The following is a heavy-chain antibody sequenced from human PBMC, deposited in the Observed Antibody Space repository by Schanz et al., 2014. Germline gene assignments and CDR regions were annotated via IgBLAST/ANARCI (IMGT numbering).Heavy chain of an antibody. CDR2: ISYDVTNK. CDR3: ARAWNYDILTAYYGVLDY. V-gene: IGHV3-30*04. Sequence: QVQLVESGGGVVQPGRSLRLSCAASGFTFISYAMHWVRQAPGKGLEWVAVISYDVTNKYYADSVKGRFTISRDNSKNTLYLQMNSLRAEDTAVYYCARAWNYDILTAYYGVLDYWGQGSLVTVSS. CDR1: GFTFISYA. D-gene: IGHD3-9*01. J-gene: IGHJ4*02.